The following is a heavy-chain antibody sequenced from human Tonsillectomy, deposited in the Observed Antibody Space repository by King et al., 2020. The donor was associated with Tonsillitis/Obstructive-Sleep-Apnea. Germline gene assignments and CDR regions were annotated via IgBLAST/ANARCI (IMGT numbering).Heavy chain of an antibody. D-gene: IGHD2-15*01. CDR3: ARGGSDATPQEFDC. J-gene: IGHJ4*02. V-gene: IGHV4-34*01. CDR1: GGSFSGYY. Sequence: VQLQQWGAGLLKPSETLSLTCAVYGGSFSGYYWSWIRQPPGKGLEWIGEINHSGSTNYNPSLKSRVTISVDTSKNQVSLRLSSVTAADTAVYYCARGGSDATPQEFDCWGQGTLVTVSS. CDR2: INHSGST.